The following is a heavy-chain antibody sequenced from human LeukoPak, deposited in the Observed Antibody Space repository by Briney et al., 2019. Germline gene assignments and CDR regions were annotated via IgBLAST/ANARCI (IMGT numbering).Heavy chain of an antibody. Sequence: ASVKVSCKASGYTFISFYIHWVRQAPGQGLEWMGVINPSGGGTIYAQMFQGRVTITRDTSTSTVYMELSSLRSEDTAVFYCARGLAPSAFDYWGQGTLVTVSS. V-gene: IGHV1-46*01. D-gene: IGHD3-9*01. CDR1: GYTFISFY. CDR3: ARGLAPSAFDY. CDR2: INPSGGGT. J-gene: IGHJ4*02.